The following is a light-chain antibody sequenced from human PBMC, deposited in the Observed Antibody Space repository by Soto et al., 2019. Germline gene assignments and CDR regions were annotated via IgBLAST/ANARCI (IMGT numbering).Light chain of an antibody. CDR1: SSDVGGYNR. J-gene: IGLJ1*01. CDR3: TSYATGSAYV. Sequence: QCALTQPPSVYGSPGQSVTISCTGTSSDVGGYNRVSWYQQPPGKAPKLLIYDVSNRPSGGSTRFSGSKSGNTASLTISGLQAEDEADYYCTSYATGSAYVFGPGTKVTVL. V-gene: IGLV2-18*02. CDR2: DVS.